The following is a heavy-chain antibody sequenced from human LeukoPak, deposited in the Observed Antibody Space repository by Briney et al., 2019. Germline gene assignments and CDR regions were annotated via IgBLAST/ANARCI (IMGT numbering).Heavy chain of an antibody. CDR1: GSSFTISDYA. D-gene: IGHD5-12*01. CDR2: IIPVFGRP. Sequence: GSSVKVSCKPSGSSFTISDYAIVWVRQAPGQGLEWMGGIIPVFGRPDYAPKFQGRLTISPDESTNTAYMQLSSLTSEDTAVYFCARGRGGSIVIVAPYFDSWGQGTLVSVSS. V-gene: IGHV1-69*01. J-gene: IGHJ4*02. CDR3: ARGRGGSIVIVAPYFDS.